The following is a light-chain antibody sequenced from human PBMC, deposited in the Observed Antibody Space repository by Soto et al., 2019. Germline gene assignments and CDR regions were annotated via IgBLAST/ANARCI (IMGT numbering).Light chain of an antibody. Sequence: DIQMTQSPSTLSASVGDRVTITCRASQSISSWLAWYQQKPGKAPKLLIYKASSLESGVPSRVSGSGSGTELTLTISSLQPDDFATYYGQQYNSYPWTFGQGTKVEIK. J-gene: IGKJ1*01. V-gene: IGKV1-5*03. CDR1: QSISSW. CDR2: KAS. CDR3: QQYNSYPWT.